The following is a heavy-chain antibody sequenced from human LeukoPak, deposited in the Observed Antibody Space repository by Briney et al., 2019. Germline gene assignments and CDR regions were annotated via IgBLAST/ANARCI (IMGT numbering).Heavy chain of an antibody. D-gene: IGHD1-26*01. J-gene: IGHJ5*02. Sequence: PGGSLRLSCAASGFTFSSYSMNWVRQAPGKGLEWVSSISTTSDYIYYADSMKGRFTISRDNAKNSLYLQMNSLRAEDTAVYYCARDPTIGGSYYVNWLDPWGQGTLVTVS. V-gene: IGHV3-21*01. CDR1: GFTFSSYS. CDR3: ARDPTIGGSYYVNWLDP. CDR2: ISTTSDYI.